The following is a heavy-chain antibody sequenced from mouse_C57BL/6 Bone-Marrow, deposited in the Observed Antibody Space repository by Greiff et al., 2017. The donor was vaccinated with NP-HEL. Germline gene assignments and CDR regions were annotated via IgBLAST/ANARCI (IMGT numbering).Heavy chain of an antibody. D-gene: IGHD2-5*01. V-gene: IGHV5-12*01. CDR2: LSNGGGST. J-gene: IGHJ4*01. Sequence: EVHLVESGGGLVQPGGSLKLSCAASGFTFSDYYMYWVRQTPEKRLEWVAYLSNGGGSTYYPDTVKGRFTISRDNAKNTLYLQMSRLKSEDTAMYYCARQVYSNYDYAMDYWGQGTSVTVSS. CDR3: ARQVYSNYDYAMDY. CDR1: GFTFSDYY.